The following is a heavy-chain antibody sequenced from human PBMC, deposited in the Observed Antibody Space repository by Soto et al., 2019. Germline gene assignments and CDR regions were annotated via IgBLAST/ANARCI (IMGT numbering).Heavy chain of an antibody. CDR3: ARDLDILTGYSNWFDP. CDR2: ISAYNGNT. D-gene: IGHD3-9*01. V-gene: IGHV1-18*01. CDR1: GYTFSSFG. Sequence: GASVKVSCKASGYTFSSFGISWVRQAPGQGLEWMGWISAYNGNTNYAQKFQGRVTMTTDTSTSTAYMELRSLRSDDTAVYYCARDLDILTGYSNWFDPWGQGTLVTVS. J-gene: IGHJ5*02.